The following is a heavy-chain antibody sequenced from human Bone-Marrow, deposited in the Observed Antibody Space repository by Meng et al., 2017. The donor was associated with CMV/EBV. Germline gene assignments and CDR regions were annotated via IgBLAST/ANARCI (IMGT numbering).Heavy chain of an antibody. D-gene: IGHD6-6*01. CDR1: GYSFTSYW. V-gene: IGHV1-8*02. J-gene: IGHJ4*02. Sequence: ASVKVSCKGSGYSFTSYWIGWVRQMPGKGLEWMGWMSPNSGDTGYAQRFQDRVTMTRDTSTITAYMELRNLASEDKAVYYCARDVPGSRSSNYWGQGTLVTVSS. CDR3: ARDVPGSRSSNY. CDR2: MSPNSGDT.